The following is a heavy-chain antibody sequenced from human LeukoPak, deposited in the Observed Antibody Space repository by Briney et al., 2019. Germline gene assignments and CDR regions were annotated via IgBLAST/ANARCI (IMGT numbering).Heavy chain of an antibody. CDR3: ASQLWFGELLDDY. CDR2: IYSGGNT. D-gene: IGHD3-10*01. V-gene: IGHV3-53*01. J-gene: IGHJ4*02. Sequence: VSVIYSGGNTYYADSVTGRFTISRDNSKNTLYLQMNSLRAEDTAVYYCASQLWFGELLDDYWGQGTLVTVSS.